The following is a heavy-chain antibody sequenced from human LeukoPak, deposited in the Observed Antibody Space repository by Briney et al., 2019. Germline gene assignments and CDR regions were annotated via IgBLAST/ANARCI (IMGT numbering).Heavy chain of an antibody. CDR3: ARDDGVSMVRGYSELGYYYYGMDV. CDR1: GFTFSSYG. D-gene: IGHD3-10*01. V-gene: IGHV3-33*01. CDR2: IWYDGSNK. J-gene: IGHJ6*02. Sequence: GGSLRLSCAASGFTFSSYGMRWVRQAPGKGLEWVAVIWYDGSNKYYADSVKGRFTISRDNSKNTLYLQMNSLRAEDTAVYYCARDDGVSMVRGYSELGYYYYGMDVWGQGTTVTVSS.